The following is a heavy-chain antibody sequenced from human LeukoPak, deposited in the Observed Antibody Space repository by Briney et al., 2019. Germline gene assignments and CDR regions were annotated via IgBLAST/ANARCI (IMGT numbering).Heavy chain of an antibody. D-gene: IGHD5-24*01. J-gene: IGHJ5*02. Sequence: SETLSLTCTVSGSSISSSSYYWGWIRQPPGKGLEWIGSIYYSGSTYYNPSLKSRVTISVDTSKNQFSLKLSSVTAADTAVYYCARLRDGYNPNWFDPWGQGTLVTVSS. V-gene: IGHV4-39*01. CDR3: ARLRDGYNPNWFDP. CDR1: GSSISSSSYY. CDR2: IYYSGST.